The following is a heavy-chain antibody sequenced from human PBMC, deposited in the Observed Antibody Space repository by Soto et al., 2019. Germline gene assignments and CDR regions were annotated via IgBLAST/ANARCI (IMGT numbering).Heavy chain of an antibody. J-gene: IGHJ6*03. D-gene: IGHD2-21*02. CDR3: ARSQGDYYYYYYMDV. CDR1: GGSISSSSYY. V-gene: IGHV4-39*01. CDR2: IYYSGST. Sequence: SETLSLTCTVSGGSISSSSYYWGWIRQPPGKGLEWIGSIYYSGSTYYNPSLKSRVTISVDTSKNQCSLKLSSVTAADTAVYYCARSQGDYYYYYYMDVWGKGTTVTVSS.